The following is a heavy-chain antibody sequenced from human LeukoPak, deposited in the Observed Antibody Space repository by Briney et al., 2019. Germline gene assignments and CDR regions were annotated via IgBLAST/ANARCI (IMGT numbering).Heavy chain of an antibody. J-gene: IGHJ4*02. V-gene: IGHV4-34*01. CDR3: ARDWMSGDYDFWAFDY. Sequence: SETLSLTCAVYGGSFSGYYWSWIRQPPGKGLEWIGEINHSGSTNYNPPLKSRVTISVDTSKNQFSLKLSSVTAADTAVYYCARDWMSGDYDFWAFDYWGQGTLVTVSS. D-gene: IGHD3-3*01. CDR2: INHSGST. CDR1: GGSFSGYY.